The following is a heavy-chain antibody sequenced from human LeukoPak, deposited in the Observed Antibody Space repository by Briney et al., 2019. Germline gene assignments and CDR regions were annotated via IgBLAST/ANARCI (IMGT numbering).Heavy chain of an antibody. CDR1: GYTFTGNP. V-gene: IGHV1-2*02. CDR2: IIPNSGAT. CDR3: TREDY. Sequence: ASVKVSCKASGYTFTGNPILWVRQAPGQGLEWMGWIIPNSGATTYAQKFQGRVAMTRDTSISTAFMELSSLRSDDTAVYYCTREDYWGQGAPVTVSS. J-gene: IGHJ4*02.